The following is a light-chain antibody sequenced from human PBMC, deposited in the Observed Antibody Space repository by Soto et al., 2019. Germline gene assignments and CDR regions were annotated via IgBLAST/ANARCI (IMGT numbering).Light chain of an antibody. V-gene: IGKV1-5*03. CDR2: KAS. Sequence: IRMTQSPSTLSASVGDRVTITCRASESISSWLAWYQQKPGKAPKLLIYKASNLESGVPSRFSGSGSGTEFTLTISSLQPDHFATYYCQQYKSYSRTFGQGTKVDIK. J-gene: IGKJ1*01. CDR1: ESISSW. CDR3: QQYKSYSRT.